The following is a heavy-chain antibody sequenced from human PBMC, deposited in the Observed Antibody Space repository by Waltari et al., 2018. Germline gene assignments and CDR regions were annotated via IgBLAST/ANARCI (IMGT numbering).Heavy chain of an antibody. CDR1: GFTFSSYA. Sequence: EVQLLESGGGLVQPGGSLRLSCAASGFTFSSYAMSWVRQAPGKGLEWVSAIRGSGGSTYYADSVKGRFTISRDNSKNTLYLQMNSLRAEDTAVYYCAKGGSGSYYGSYWGQGTLVTVSS. CDR2: IRGSGGST. V-gene: IGHV3-23*01. CDR3: AKGGSGSYYGSY. J-gene: IGHJ4*02. D-gene: IGHD3-10*01.